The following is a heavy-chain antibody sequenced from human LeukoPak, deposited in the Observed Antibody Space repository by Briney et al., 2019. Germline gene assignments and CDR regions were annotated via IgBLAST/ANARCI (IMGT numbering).Heavy chain of an antibody. CDR2: IYYSGST. D-gene: IGHD6-19*01. J-gene: IGHJ4*02. V-gene: IGHV4-39*01. CDR1: GGSISSSSYY. CDR3: VCVKGGGTYSSGWYLLDQ. Sequence: SETLSLTCTVSGGSISSSSYYWGWIRQPPWRGLEWIGSIYYSGSTYYNPSLKSRVTISVDTSKNQFSLKLSSVTAAHTHVCYCVCVKGGGTYSSGWYLLDQWGQGPLVTVSS.